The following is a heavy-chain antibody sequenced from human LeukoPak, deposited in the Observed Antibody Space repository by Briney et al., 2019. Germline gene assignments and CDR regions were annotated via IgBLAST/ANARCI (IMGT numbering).Heavy chain of an antibody. V-gene: IGHV1-69*05. CDR3: ARAGAYCSGGSCLFDY. D-gene: IGHD2-15*01. CDR1: GGTFSSYA. CDR2: IIPIFGTA. Sequence: ASVKVSCKASGGTFSSYAISWVRQAPGQGLEWMGGIIPIFGTANYAQKFQGRVTITTDESTSTAYMELSSLRSEDTAVHYCARAGAYCSGGSCLFDYWGQGTLVTVSS. J-gene: IGHJ4*02.